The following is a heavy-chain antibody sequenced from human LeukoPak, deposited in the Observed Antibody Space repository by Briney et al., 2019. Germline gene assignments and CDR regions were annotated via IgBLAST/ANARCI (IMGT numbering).Heavy chain of an antibody. J-gene: IGHJ5*02. Sequence: GRSLRLSCAASGFTFSSYAMHWVRQAPGKGLEWVAVISYDGSNKYYADSVKGRFTISRDNSKNTLYLQMNSLRAEDTAVYYCAREDDDGYCSSTSCRKGNWFDPWGQGTLVTVSS. CDR1: GFTFSSYA. CDR2: ISYDGSNK. CDR3: AREDDDGYCSSTSCRKGNWFDP. D-gene: IGHD2-2*03. V-gene: IGHV3-30-3*01.